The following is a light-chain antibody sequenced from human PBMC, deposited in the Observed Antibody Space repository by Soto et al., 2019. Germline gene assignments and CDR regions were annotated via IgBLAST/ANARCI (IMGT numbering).Light chain of an antibody. Sequence: DIVMTQSPDSLAVSLGERATINCKSSQSVLYSSNNKNDLGWYQQKQVQHPKLLIYWASTRESGVHDRFSGSGSGTDFTLTINSLQAEYVSVYYCQQYYSHPYTFGHWTKLESK. V-gene: IGKV4-1*01. J-gene: IGKJ2*01. CDR2: WAS. CDR1: QSVLYSSNNKND. CDR3: QQYYSHPYT.